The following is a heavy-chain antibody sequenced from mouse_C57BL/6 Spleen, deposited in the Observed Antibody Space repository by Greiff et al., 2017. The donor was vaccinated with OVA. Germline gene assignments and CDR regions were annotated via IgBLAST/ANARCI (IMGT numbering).Heavy chain of an antibody. CDR3: ARGRDYGNHFDY. D-gene: IGHD2-1*01. CDR1: GYTFTSYW. CDR2: IYPGSGST. V-gene: IGHV1-55*01. Sequence: VQLQQPGAELVKPGASVKMSCKASGYTFTSYWITWVKQRPGQGLEWIGDIYPGSGSTNYNEKFKSKATLTVDTSSSTAYMQLSSLTSEDSAVYYCARGRDYGNHFDYWGQGTTLTVSS. J-gene: IGHJ2*01.